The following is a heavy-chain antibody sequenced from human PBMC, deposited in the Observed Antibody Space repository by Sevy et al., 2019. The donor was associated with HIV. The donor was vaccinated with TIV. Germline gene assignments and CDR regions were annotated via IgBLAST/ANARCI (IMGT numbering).Heavy chain of an antibody. CDR1: GFTFSSYS. CDR2: IYYSGAT. CDR3: ARSQHFSGDYADYAFDV. D-gene: IGHD4-17*01. Sequence: GSLRLSCAASGFTFSSYSMNWVRQAPGKGLEWIGSIYYSGATSYNPSLESRVTTSVDTSNNRFSLILTSVTAADTAVYYCARSQHFSGDYADYAFDVWGQGTMVTVSS. J-gene: IGHJ3*01. V-gene: IGHV4-38-2*01.